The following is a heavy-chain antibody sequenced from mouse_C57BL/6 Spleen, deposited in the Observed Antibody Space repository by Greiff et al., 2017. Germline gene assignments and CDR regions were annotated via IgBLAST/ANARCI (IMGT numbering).Heavy chain of an antibody. CDR2: IYPGSGNT. CDR1: GYTFTDYY. J-gene: IGHJ2*01. V-gene: IGHV1-76*01. CDR3: ARGGSGDY. Sequence: QVQLKESGAELVRPGASVKLSCKASGYTFTDYYINWVKQRPGQGLEWIARIYPGSGNTYYNEKFKGKATLTAEKSSSTAYMQLSSLTSEDSAVYFCARGGSGDYWGQGTTLTVSS.